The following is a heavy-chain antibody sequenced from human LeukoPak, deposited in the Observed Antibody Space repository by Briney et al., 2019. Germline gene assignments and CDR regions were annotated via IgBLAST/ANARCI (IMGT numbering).Heavy chain of an antibody. V-gene: IGHV1-8*03. CDR1: GYTFTSYD. Sequence: ASVKVSCKASGYTFTSYDINWVRQATGQGLEWMGWMNPNSGNTGYAQKFRGRVTITRNTSISAAYMELSSLRSEDTAVYYCARGGYYDSSGFLTGWGQGTLVTVSS. CDR3: ARGGYYDSSGFLTG. D-gene: IGHD3-22*01. J-gene: IGHJ4*02. CDR2: MNPNSGNT.